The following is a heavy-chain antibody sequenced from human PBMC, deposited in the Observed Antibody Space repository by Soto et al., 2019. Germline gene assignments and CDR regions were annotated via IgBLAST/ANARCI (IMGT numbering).Heavy chain of an antibody. D-gene: IGHD6-19*01. CDR2: MNPNSGNT. Sequence: QVQLVQSGAEVKKPGASVKVSCKASGYTFTSYDINWVRQATGQGLEWMGWMNPNSGNTGYAQKFQGRVTMTRNTSISPAYMELSSLRSEDTAVYYCGRGIFMAVAVGGGGHAFDIWGQGTMVTVSS. V-gene: IGHV1-8*01. CDR3: GRGIFMAVAVGGGGHAFDI. CDR1: GYTFTSYD. J-gene: IGHJ3*02.